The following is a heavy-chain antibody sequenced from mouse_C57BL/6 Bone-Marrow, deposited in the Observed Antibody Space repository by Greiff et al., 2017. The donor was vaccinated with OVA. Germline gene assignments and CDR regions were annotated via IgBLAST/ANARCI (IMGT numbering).Heavy chain of an antibody. Sequence: VQLKESGPGMVKPSQSLSLTCTVTGYSITSGYDWHWIRHFPGNQLEWMGYISYSGSTNYNPSLKSRISITNDTSKNPVFLKLNSVTTEDTATYYGARGGDYYGSSYENFDYWGQGTTLTVSS. CDR2: ISYSGST. CDR1: GYSITSGYD. CDR3: ARGGDYYGSSYENFDY. D-gene: IGHD1-1*01. V-gene: IGHV3-1*01. J-gene: IGHJ2*01.